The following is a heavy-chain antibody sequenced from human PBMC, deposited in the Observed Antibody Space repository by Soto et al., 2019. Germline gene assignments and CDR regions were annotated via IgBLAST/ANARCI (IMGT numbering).Heavy chain of an antibody. D-gene: IGHD6-13*01. J-gene: IGHJ3*01. V-gene: IGHV3-74*01. CDR3: ARDLQHGFDF. CDR2: IDNDGTA. Sequence: EGQLVESGGGVVQPGGSLRLSCAASGYTFNIYWMNWFRKIPGKGLVWVSHIDNDGTATYADSVKGRFTISRHNAKSTVYLQMNSLRDENTAVYYGARDLQHGFDFCGQGTMVTVSS. CDR1: GYTFNIYW.